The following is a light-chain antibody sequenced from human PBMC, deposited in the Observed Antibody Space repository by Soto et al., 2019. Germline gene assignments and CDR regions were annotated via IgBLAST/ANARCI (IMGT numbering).Light chain of an antibody. V-gene: IGKV1-5*03. J-gene: IGKJ1*01. Sequence: DIQLTQTPSSLSASVGDRVTITCRASQSVDTWLAWYQQKPGKAPNLLSSRASTLKSGVPSRFSGSGSGTVFPHPINSLHPDDFATYCCQQYSHYSRTFGQGTKVEI. CDR2: RAS. CDR1: QSVDTW. CDR3: QQYSHYSRT.